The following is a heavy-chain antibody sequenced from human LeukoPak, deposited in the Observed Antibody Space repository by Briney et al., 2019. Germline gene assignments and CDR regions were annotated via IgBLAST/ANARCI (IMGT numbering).Heavy chain of an antibody. D-gene: IGHD5-12*01. CDR2: IYSGGST. CDR1: GFTVSSNY. V-gene: IGHV3-53*01. J-gene: IGHJ4*02. CDR3: AREGLDSGYDN. Sequence: GGSLRLSCAASGFTVSSNYMSCVRQAPGKGLEWGSVIYSGGSTYYANSAKGRFTISRDNSKNTLYLQMNSLRAEDKAVCYCAREGLDSGYDNWGQGTLVTVSS.